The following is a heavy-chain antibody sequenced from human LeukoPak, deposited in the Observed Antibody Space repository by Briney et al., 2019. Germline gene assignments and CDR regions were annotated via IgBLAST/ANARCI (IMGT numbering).Heavy chain of an antibody. V-gene: IGHV3-30*02. CDR1: GFTFSSYG. D-gene: IGHD3-22*01. Sequence: PGGSLRLSCAASGFTFSSYGMHWVLQAPGKGLEWVAFIRYDGSNKYYADSVKGRFTISRDNSKNTLYLQMNSLRAEDTAVYYCAREWDDSSGYYLYWGQGTLVTVSS. CDR2: IRYDGSNK. CDR3: AREWDDSSGYYLY. J-gene: IGHJ4*02.